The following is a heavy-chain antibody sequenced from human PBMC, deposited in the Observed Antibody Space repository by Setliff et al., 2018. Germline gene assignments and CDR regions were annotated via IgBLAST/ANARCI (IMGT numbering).Heavy chain of an antibody. Sequence: GESLTLSCSASGFTFSAYTMHWVRQAPGKGLEFVSTISNDGSSTYYADSLKGRFTISRDNSKNTLYLQMSSLRAEDTAVYYCVKTQWDKWIRGAFDIWGQGTVVTVSS. D-gene: IGHD3-10*01. CDR3: VKTQWDKWIRGAFDI. CDR2: ISNDGSST. CDR1: GFTFSAYT. V-gene: IGHV3-64D*09. J-gene: IGHJ3*02.